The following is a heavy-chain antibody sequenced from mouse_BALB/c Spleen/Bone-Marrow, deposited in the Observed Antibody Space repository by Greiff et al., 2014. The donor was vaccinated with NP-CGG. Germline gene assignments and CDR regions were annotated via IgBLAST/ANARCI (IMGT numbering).Heavy chain of an antibody. D-gene: IGHD1-1*01. CDR3: TKPSVYYGSSYWYFDV. J-gene: IGHJ1*01. CDR1: GFNIKDTY. Sequence: VQLKQSGAELAKPGASVKLSCTASGFNIKDTYMHWVKQRPEQGLEWIGRIDPANGDTKYDPKFQGKATITADTSSNTAYLQLSSLTSEDTAVYYCTKPSVYYGSSYWYFDVWGAGTTVTVSA. V-gene: IGHV14-3*02. CDR2: IDPANGDT.